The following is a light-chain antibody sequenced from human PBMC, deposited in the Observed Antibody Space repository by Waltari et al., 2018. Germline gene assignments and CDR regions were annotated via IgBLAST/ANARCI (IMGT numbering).Light chain of an antibody. CDR1: QSVSSY. CDR3: QQYYGSPRT. CDR2: DAS. J-gene: IGKJ1*01. V-gene: IGKV3-11*01. Sequence: EIVLTQSPATLSLSPGARAPLSCRASQSVSSYLAWYQQKPGQAPRLLIYDASNRATGIPARFSGSGSGTDFTLTISSLQAEDVAVYYCQQYYGSPRTFGQGTKVEIK.